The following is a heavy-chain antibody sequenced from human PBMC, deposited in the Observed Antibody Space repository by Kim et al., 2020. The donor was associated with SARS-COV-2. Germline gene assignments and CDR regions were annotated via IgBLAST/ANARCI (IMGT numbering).Heavy chain of an antibody. Sequence: ADSVGGRFTITRDHSKHPMYLQMNSLRVEDTAVYYCAREGMWQKDYWYFDVWGRGTQVTVSS. D-gene: IGHD2-15*01. V-gene: IGHV3-53*01. CDR3: AREGMWQKDYWYFDV. J-gene: IGHJ2*01.